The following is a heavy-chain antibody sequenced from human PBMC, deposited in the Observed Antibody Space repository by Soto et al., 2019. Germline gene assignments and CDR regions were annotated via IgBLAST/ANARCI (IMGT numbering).Heavy chain of an antibody. J-gene: IGHJ4*02. V-gene: IGHV1-69*06. Sequence: QVQLVQSGAEVKKPGSSVKVSCKASGGTFSSYAISWVRQAPGQGLEGMGGIIPIFGTANYAQKFQGRVTITADKSTSTAYMELSSLRSEDTAVYYCARGRRAIFGVVIIRGPFDYWGQGTLVTVSS. D-gene: IGHD3-3*01. CDR2: IIPIFGTA. CDR1: GGTFSSYA. CDR3: ARGRRAIFGVVIIRGPFDY.